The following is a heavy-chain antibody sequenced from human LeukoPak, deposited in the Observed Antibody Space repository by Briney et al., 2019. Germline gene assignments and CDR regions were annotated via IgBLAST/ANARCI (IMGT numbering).Heavy chain of an antibody. D-gene: IGHD3-22*01. CDR3: ALHYDSSGYFARNFDY. CDR2: IYSGGNT. CDR1: XFXVSTNS. J-gene: IGHJ4*02. V-gene: IGHV3-53*01. Sequence: SLRLSCXASXFXVSTNSMSWVRQAPGKGLEWVSVIYSGGNTYYADSVKGRLTISRDTSKSTLYLQMSSLRAEDTAVYYCALHYDSSGYFARNFDYWGQGTLVTVSS.